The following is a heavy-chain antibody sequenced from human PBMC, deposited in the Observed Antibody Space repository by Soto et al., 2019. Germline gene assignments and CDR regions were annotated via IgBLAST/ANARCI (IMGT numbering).Heavy chain of an antibody. CDR3: VRQGIDYLHGLVDV. J-gene: IGHJ6*02. CDR1: SGPSRSHN. D-gene: IGHD5-12*01. CDR2: VYYTGDT. Sequence: QVQVQQSGPGLVKPSETLSLTCTVSSGPSRSHNWGWIRQPPGRGLEWIGYVYYTGDTSYNPYLKSRVTISADTSTNHISLTLRSVTAADTAVYYCVRQGIDYLHGLVDVWGQGTTVSVSS. V-gene: IGHV4-59*08.